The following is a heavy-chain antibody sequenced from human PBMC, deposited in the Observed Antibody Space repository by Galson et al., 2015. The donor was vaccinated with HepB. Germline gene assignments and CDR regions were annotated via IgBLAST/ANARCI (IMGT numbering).Heavy chain of an antibody. V-gene: IGHV4-59*12. CDR3: ARDFVTGTYNWFDP. J-gene: IGHJ5*02. CDR1: GGSINNYY. Sequence: ETLSLTCTVSGGSINNYYWSWIRQPPGKGLEWIGYVYYSGSTNYNPSLKSRVTISVDTSKNQFSLKLSSVTAADTAVYYCARDFVTGTYNWFDPWGQGTLVTVSS. CDR2: VYYSGST. D-gene: IGHD1-20*01.